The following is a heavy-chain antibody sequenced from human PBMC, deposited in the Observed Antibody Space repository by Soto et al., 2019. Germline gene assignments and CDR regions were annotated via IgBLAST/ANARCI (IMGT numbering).Heavy chain of an antibody. Sequence: GGSLRLSCAASGFIFRTYAMHWVRQAPGKGLEWVAVISYDGITKTHADAVKGRFTISRDNSKNTLYLQMNNLTAADTAVYYCARERYDGDISGGPWGQGPLVTVPS. CDR2: ISYDGITK. V-gene: IGHV3-30-3*01. J-gene: IGHJ4*02. CDR1: GFIFRTYA. CDR3: ARERYDGDISGGP. D-gene: IGHD3-9*01.